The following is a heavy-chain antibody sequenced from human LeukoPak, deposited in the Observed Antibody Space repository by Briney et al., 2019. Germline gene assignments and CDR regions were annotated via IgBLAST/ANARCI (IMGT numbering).Heavy chain of an antibody. Sequence: GGSLRLSCAASGFTFSSYAMSWVRQAPGKGLEWVSAISGSGGSTYYADSVKGRFTISRDNSKNTLYLQMNSLRAEDTAVYYCAKDAAQYCSGGSCYAYWGQGTLVTVSS. D-gene: IGHD2-15*01. V-gene: IGHV3-23*01. J-gene: IGHJ4*02. CDR3: AKDAAQYCSGGSCYAY. CDR1: GFTFSSYA. CDR2: ISGSGGST.